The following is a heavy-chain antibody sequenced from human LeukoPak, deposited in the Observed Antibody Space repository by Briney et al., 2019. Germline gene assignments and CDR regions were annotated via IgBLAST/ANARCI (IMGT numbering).Heavy chain of an antibody. V-gene: IGHV4-59*01. CDR3: TRRGRNSSGWQDYL. CDR2: IYHTGST. CDR1: GGSISSYY. Sequence: SETLSLTCTFAGGSISSYYWSWLRQPPGKGQEWIANIYHTGSTNYNPSLSSRVTISIDTAKNQSSLKLTSVTAADTAVYYCTRRGRNSSGWQDYLWGQGTLVTVSS. J-gene: IGHJ4*02. D-gene: IGHD6-25*01.